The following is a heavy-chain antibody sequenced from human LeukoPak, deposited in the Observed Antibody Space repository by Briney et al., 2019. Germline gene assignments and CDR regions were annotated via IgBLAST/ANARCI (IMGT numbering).Heavy chain of an antibody. CDR3: ARAAWELPTPPD. CDR2: ISAYNGNT. J-gene: IGHJ4*02. Sequence: ASVKVSCKASGYTFTSYGISWVRQAPGQGLEWMGWISAYNGNTNYAQKLQGRVTMPPDPSTSTAYMELRSLRSDDTAVYYCARAAWELPTPPDWGQGTLVTVSS. CDR1: GYTFTSYG. V-gene: IGHV1-18*01. D-gene: IGHD1-26*01.